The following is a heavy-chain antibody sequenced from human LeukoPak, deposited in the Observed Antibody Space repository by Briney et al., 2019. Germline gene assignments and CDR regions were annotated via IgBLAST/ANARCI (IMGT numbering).Heavy chain of an antibody. J-gene: IGHJ5*02. CDR2: IIPIFGTA. CDR1: GGTFSSYA. CDR3: ARTNYYDSSGYYFPWRFDP. D-gene: IGHD3-22*01. Sequence: EASVKVSCKASGGTFSSYAISWVRQAPGQGLEWMGGIIPIFGTANYAQKFQGRVTITADESTSTAYMELSSLRSEDTAVYYCARTNYYDSSGYYFPWRFDPWGQGTLVTVSS. V-gene: IGHV1-69*13.